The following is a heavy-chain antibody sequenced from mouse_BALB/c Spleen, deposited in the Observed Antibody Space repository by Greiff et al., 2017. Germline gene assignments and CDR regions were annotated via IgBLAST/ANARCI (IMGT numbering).Heavy chain of an antibody. V-gene: IGHV1-77*01. CDR1: GYTFTDYY. Sequence: QVQLQQSGAELARPGASVKLSCKASGYTFTDYYINWVKQRTGQGLEWIGEIYPGSGNTYYNEKFKGKATLTADKSSSTAYMQLSSLTSEDSAVYFCARGGNYYGSSSFAYWGQGTLVTVSA. J-gene: IGHJ3*01. CDR3: ARGGNYYGSSSFAY. CDR2: IYPGSGNT. D-gene: IGHD1-1*01.